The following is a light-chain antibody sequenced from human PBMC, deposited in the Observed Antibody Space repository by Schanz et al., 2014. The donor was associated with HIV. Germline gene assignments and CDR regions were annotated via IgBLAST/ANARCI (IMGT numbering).Light chain of an antibody. CDR3: QSFDNSLSGVV. V-gene: IGLV2-14*03. J-gene: IGLJ2*01. CDR1: NNDIGSYTY. CDR2: GVF. Sequence: QSALTQPASVSGSPGQSITVSCTGTNNDIGSYTYVAWYQQHPGKAPKVVVYGVFDRPSGVSNRFSGSKSGNTASLTISGLQAEDEADYYCQSFDNSLSGVVFGGGTKVTVL.